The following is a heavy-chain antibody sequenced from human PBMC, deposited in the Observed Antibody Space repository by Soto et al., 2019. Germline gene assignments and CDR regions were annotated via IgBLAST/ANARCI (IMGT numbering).Heavy chain of an antibody. J-gene: IGHJ4*02. D-gene: IGHD1-7*01. CDR3: ARAGDWNYVRDA. Sequence: GGSMRLSWGASGFTFSVYWMSWVRQAPGEGLEWVARIKFDGTGIQYADSVKGRFTISRDNAKNTVFLQMNSLRDEDSAVYFCARAGDWNYVRDARGQGTLVTVSS. CDR2: IKFDGTGI. CDR1: GFTFSVYW. V-gene: IGHV3-7*01.